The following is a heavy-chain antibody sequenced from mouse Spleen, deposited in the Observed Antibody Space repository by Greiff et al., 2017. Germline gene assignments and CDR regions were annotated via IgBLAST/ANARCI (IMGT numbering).Heavy chain of an antibody. J-gene: IGHJ1*03. CDR1: GYTFTSYW. Sequence: VQLQQPGAELVKPGASVKLSCKASGYTFTSYWMHWVKQRPGQGLEWIGMIHPNSGSTNYNEKFKSKATLTVDKSSSTAYMQLSSLTSEDSAVYYCARAYYSSITTVVDWYFDVWGTGTTVTVSS. CDR2: IHPNSGST. CDR3: ARAYYSSITTVVDWYFDV. D-gene: IGHD1-1*01. V-gene: IGHV1-64*01.